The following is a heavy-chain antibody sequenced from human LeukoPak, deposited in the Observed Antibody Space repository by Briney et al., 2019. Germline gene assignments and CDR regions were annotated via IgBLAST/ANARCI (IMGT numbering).Heavy chain of an antibody. CDR2: IYYSGST. D-gene: IGHD5-12*01. CDR1: GDSINSYY. Sequence: SETLSLTCTVSGDSINSYYWSWIRQPPGKGLEWIGYIYYSGSTNYNPSLKSRVTISVDTSKNQFSLKLSSVTAADTAVYYCARVSGYDWESFYDYWGQGTLVTVSS. J-gene: IGHJ4*02. V-gene: IGHV4-59*01. CDR3: ARVSGYDWESFYDY.